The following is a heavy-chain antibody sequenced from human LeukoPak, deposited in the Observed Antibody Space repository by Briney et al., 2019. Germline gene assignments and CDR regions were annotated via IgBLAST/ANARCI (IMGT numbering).Heavy chain of an antibody. D-gene: IGHD1-26*01. CDR2: ISSSSSTI. V-gene: IGHV3-48*01. Sequence: GGSLRLSCAASGFTFSSYSMNWVRQAPGKGLEWVSYISSSSSTIYYADSVKGRFTISRDNSKDTLYLQMNSLRAEDTAVYYCASQSGSYYLWHFDLWGRGTLVTVSS. J-gene: IGHJ2*01. CDR3: ASQSGSYYLWHFDL. CDR1: GFTFSSYS.